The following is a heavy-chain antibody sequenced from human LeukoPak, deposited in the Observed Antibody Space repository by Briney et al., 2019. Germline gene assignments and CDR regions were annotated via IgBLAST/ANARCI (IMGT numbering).Heavy chain of an antibody. Sequence: SETLSLTCTVSGGSISSSSYYWGWIRQPPGKGLEWIGSIYYSGCTYYGPSLKSRATISVDTSKNHFSLKLSSVAAADTAVYYCARRATNWGSFDYWGQGNPVTVSS. V-gene: IGHV4-39*02. J-gene: IGHJ4*02. CDR1: GGSISSSSYY. CDR2: IYYSGCT. D-gene: IGHD7-27*01. CDR3: ARRATNWGSFDY.